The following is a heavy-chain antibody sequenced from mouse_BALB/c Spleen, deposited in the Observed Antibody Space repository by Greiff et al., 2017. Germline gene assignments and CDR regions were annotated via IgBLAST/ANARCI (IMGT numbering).Heavy chain of an antibody. J-gene: IGHJ4*01. D-gene: IGHD2-10*02. CDR3: AREYGNYLYYAMDY. CDR2: ISSGGSYT. CDR1: GFTFSSYA. V-gene: IGHV5-9-4*01. Sequence: EVKVVESGGGLVKPGGSLKLSCAASGFTFSSYAMSWVRQSPEKRLEWVAEISSGGSYTYYPDTVTGRFTISRDNAKNTLYLEMSSLRSEDTAMYYCAREYGNYLYYAMDYWGQGTSVTVSS.